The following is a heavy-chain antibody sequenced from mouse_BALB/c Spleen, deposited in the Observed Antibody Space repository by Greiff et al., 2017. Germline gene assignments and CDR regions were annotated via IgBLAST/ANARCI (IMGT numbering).Heavy chain of an antibody. J-gene: IGHJ2*01. Sequence: VQLQQSGAELVRPGPSVKLSCKASGYAFNNYLIEWVKQRPGQGLEWIGVINPGSGGTNYNEKFKGKATLTADKSSSTAYMQLSSLTSDDSAVYFGARSGGTRYFDYWGQGTTLTVSA. CDR1: GYAFNNYL. D-gene: IGHD3-3*01. CDR3: ARSGGTRYFDY. V-gene: IGHV1-54*01. CDR2: INPGSGGT.